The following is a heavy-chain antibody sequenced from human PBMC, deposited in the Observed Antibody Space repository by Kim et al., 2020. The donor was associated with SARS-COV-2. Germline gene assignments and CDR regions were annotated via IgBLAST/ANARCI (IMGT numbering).Heavy chain of an antibody. CDR2: GSNK. CDR3: AKGNSFDY. D-gene: IGHD1-7*01. Sequence: GSNKSYADSVKGRFTISRDNSKNTLYLQMNSLRAEDTAVYYCAKGNSFDYWGQGTLVTVSS. J-gene: IGHJ4*02. V-gene: IGHV3-30*02.